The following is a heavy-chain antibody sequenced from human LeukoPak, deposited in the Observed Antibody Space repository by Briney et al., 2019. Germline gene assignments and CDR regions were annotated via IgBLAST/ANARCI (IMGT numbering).Heavy chain of an antibody. V-gene: IGHV1-2*02. CDR1: GYTFTGYY. J-gene: IGHJ5*02. CDR3: ARGDSYYYDSSGANWFDP. CDR2: INPNSGGT. Sequence: ASVKVSCKASGYTFTGYYMRWVRQAPGQGLEWIGWINPNSGGTNYAQKFQGRVTMTRDASISTAYMELSRLRSDDTAVYYCARGDSYYYDSSGANWFDPWGQGTLVTVSS. D-gene: IGHD3-22*01.